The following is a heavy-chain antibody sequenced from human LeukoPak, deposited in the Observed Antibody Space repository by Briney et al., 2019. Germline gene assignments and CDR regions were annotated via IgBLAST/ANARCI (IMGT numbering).Heavy chain of an antibody. J-gene: IGHJ3*02. Sequence: EASVKVSCKASGYTFTGYYMHWVRQAPGQGLEWMGIIIPSGGSTSYAQKFQGRVTMTRDMSTSTVYMELSSLRSEDTAVYYCASLSQDYAPDAFDIWGQGTMVTVSS. D-gene: IGHD4-17*01. CDR2: IIPSGGST. CDR3: ASLSQDYAPDAFDI. V-gene: IGHV1-46*01. CDR1: GYTFTGYY.